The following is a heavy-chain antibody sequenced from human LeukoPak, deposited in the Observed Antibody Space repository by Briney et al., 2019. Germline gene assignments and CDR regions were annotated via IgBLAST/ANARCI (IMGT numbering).Heavy chain of an antibody. CDR3: ARDNFVVRGVTYSGMDV. Sequence: GASVKVSCKASGGTFSSYAISWVRQAPGQGLEWMGGVIPIFGTANYAQKFQGRVTITADESTSTAYMELSSLRSEDTAVYYCARDNFVVRGVTYSGMDVWGQGTTVTVSS. V-gene: IGHV1-69*13. CDR2: VIPIFGTA. D-gene: IGHD3-10*01. CDR1: GGTFSSYA. J-gene: IGHJ6*02.